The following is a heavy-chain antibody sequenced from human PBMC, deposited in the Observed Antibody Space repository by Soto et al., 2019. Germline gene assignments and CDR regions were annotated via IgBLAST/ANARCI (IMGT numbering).Heavy chain of an antibody. V-gene: IGHV4-59*01. D-gene: IGHD3-10*01. Sequence: SETLSLTCSVSGVSLTSYYWSWIRQTPGKTLEWIGCIFYNGTTNYNPSLKSRVTISLDMSKNQFSLKLNSVTAEDTALYYCARGKGTHRYWGQGTLVTVS. CDR3: ARGKGTHRY. CDR1: GVSLTSYY. J-gene: IGHJ4*02. CDR2: IFYNGTT.